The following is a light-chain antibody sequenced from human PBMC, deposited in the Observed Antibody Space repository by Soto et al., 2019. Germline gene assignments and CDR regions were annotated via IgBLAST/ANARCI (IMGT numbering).Light chain of an antibody. CDR2: DAS. V-gene: IGKV1-5*01. CDR3: QQYITYPLT. Sequence: DIQMTQSPSTLSASIGDRVTITCRASHSITTVLPWYQQKPGKAPPILIYDASKLEPGVPSRLSGGGSGTELTLTISSLEPDDFATYYCQQYITYPLTVGGGTRVEIK. J-gene: IGKJ4*01. CDR1: HSITTV.